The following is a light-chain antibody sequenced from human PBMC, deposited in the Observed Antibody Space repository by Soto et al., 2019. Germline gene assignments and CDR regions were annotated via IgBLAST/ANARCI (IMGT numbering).Light chain of an antibody. V-gene: IGLV2-14*01. CDR1: SNDVGGYNH. Sequence: SALTQPASVSGSPGQSITISCTGTSNDVGGYNHVSWYQQSPGKVPKLLIYNVSNRPSGVSDRFSGSKSGNTASLTISGLQAEDESDYFCTSSTSGSLYVFGTGTKVTVL. CDR2: NVS. CDR3: TSSTSGSLYV. J-gene: IGLJ1*01.